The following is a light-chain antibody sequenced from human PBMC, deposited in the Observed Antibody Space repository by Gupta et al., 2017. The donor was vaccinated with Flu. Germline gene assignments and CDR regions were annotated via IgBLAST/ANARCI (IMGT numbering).Light chain of an antibody. V-gene: IGKV1-39*01. CDR1: QTISTY. J-gene: IGKJ1*01. CDR3: PQSDSTPGT. CDR2: AAS. Sequence: NQLTQSPSSLSASVGDRITITCRESQTISTYLNWYQQKPGKAPKLLIYAASSLQSGVPSRFSGSGSGTDCTLTSSSLQPEDFATYYCPQSDSTPGTCGQGTKVEIK.